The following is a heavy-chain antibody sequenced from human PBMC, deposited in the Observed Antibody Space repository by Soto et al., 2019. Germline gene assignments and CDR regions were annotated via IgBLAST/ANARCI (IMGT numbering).Heavy chain of an antibody. CDR3: ARDWFGIDY. CDR1: GYTFTSYG. D-gene: IGHD3-16*01. Sequence: QVQLVQSGAEVKKPGASVKVSCKASGYTFTSYGISWVRQAPGQGLEWMGWINPYNGNTNYAQKLQGRGTMTTDTSTNTAYRELRSRRSDDTAVYYCARDWFGIDYWGQGTLVTVSS. CDR2: INPYNGNT. V-gene: IGHV1-18*01. J-gene: IGHJ4*02.